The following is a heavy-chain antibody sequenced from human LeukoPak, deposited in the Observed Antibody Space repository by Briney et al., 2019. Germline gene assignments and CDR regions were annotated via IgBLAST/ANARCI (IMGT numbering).Heavy chain of an antibody. CDR3: ARRVFFPYGMDV. CDR2: INHSGST. D-gene: IGHD2/OR15-2a*01. V-gene: IGHV4-34*01. Sequence: SETLSLTCAVYGGSFSGYYWSWIRQPPGKGLEWIGEINHSGSTNYNPSLKSRVTISVDTSKNQFSLKLSSVTAAVTAVYYCARRVFFPYGMDVWGQGTTVTVSS. J-gene: IGHJ6*02. CDR1: GGSFSGYY.